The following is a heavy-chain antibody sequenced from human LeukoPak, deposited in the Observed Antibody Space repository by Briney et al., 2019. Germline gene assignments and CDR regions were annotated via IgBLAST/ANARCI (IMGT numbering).Heavy chain of an antibody. CDR2: ISTDGSST. D-gene: IGHD3-3*01. CDR1: GFTFSSYA. J-gene: IGHJ4*02. CDR3: ARVRSGTWNGYEY. V-gene: IGHV3-74*01. Sequence: GGSLRLSCAASGFTFSSYAMSWVRQGPGKGLVWVSRISTDGSSTSYADSVKGRFTISRDNAKNTLYLQMDSLRAEDSAVYYCARVRSGTWNGYEYWGQGTLVTVSS.